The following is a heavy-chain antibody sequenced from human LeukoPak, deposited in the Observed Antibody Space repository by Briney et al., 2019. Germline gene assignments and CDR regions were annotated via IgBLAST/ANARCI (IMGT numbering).Heavy chain of an antibody. V-gene: IGHV4-59*12. J-gene: IGHJ2*01. CDR3: ARLSPLGSITMVRGSDWYFDL. D-gene: IGHD3-10*01. CDR1: GGSISSYY. CDR2: ISYSGST. Sequence: SETLSLTCTVSGGSISSYYWSWIRQPPGKGLEWIGYISYSGSTNYNPSLKSRVTISVDTSKNQFSLKLSSVTAADTAVYYCARLSPLGSITMVRGSDWYFDLWGRGTLVTVSS.